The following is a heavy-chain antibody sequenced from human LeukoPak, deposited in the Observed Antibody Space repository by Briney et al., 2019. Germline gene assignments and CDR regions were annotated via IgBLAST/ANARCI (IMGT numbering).Heavy chain of an antibody. V-gene: IGHV3-53*01. D-gene: IGHD1-1*01. J-gene: IGHJ4*02. CDR1: GIAVTGNY. CDR2: ISINTDT. CDR3: AIAQSWDELFDS. Sequence: PGGSLTLSRAASGIAVTGNYMSWVRQPPGKGLEWVSFISINTDTFYADSVRGRFTISRDSSKNTLFLQMNSLRDEDSAVYYCAIAQSWDELFDSWGQGTLVTVSS.